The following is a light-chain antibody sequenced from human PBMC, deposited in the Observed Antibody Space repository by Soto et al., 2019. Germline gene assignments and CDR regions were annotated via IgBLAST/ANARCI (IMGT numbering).Light chain of an antibody. Sequence: DIVLTQSPVTLSASPGESATLSCRASQTVNSDLAWYQQKPGQAPRLLIYGAYIRAVGIPARFSGSGSGADFTLTIRSLQSEDFALYFCQQYNDWPRTFGQGTKVYIK. J-gene: IGKJ1*01. V-gene: IGKV3-15*01. CDR3: QQYNDWPRT. CDR2: GAY. CDR1: QTVNSD.